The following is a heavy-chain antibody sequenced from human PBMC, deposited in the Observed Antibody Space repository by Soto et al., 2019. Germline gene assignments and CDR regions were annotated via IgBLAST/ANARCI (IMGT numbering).Heavy chain of an antibody. Sequence: PGGPLRPSSPASGFTFSPYAMGWLRQAPGKGLEWVSAISGNGGSTYYADSVKGRFTISRDNAKNTLYLQMNSLRAEDTAVYYCARDRAPHRIAVAGTGGYYFDYWGQGTLVTVSS. J-gene: IGHJ4*02. D-gene: IGHD6-19*01. CDR1: GFTFSPYA. V-gene: IGHV3-23*01. CDR3: ARDRAPHRIAVAGTGGYYFDY. CDR2: ISGNGGST.